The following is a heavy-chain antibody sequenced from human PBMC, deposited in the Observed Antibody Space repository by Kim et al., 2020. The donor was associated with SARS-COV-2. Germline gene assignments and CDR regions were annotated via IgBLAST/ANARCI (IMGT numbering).Heavy chain of an antibody. D-gene: IGHD2-15*01. CDR3: AREVAVVVAAIDY. V-gene: IGHV1-46*01. Sequence: YAPKFQGRVTMIRETSTSPVYMELSSLRSEDTAVYYCAREVAVVVAAIDYWGQGTLVTVSS. J-gene: IGHJ4*02.